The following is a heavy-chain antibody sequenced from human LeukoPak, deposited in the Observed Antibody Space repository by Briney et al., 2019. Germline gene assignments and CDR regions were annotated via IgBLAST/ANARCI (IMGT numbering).Heavy chain of an antibody. CDR1: GGSFSGYY. Sequence: SETLSLTCAVYGGSFSGYYWSWIRQPPGKGLEWIGEINHSGSTNYNPSLKSRVTISVDTSKNQFSLKLSSVTAADRAVYYCARVLGGYPRWGQGTLVTVSS. CDR2: INHSGST. D-gene: IGHD3-9*01. J-gene: IGHJ4*02. V-gene: IGHV4-34*01. CDR3: ARVLGGYPR.